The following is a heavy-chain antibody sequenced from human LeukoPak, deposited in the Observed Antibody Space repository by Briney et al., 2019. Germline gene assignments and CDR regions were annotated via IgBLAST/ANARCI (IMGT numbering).Heavy chain of an antibody. CDR2: IYHSGST. Sequence: PSETLSLTCAVSGSSISNSNWWNWVRQPPGKGLEWIGEIYHSGSTNYNPSLRSRVTISVGRSKNQFALKLTSVTAADTAVYYCARGQGSYGDYWGQGTLVIVSS. CDR1: GSSISNSNW. V-gene: IGHV4-4*02. CDR3: ARGQGSYGDY. D-gene: IGHD5-18*01. J-gene: IGHJ4*02.